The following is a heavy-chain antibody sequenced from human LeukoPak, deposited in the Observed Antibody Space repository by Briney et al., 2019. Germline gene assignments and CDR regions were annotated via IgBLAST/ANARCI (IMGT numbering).Heavy chain of an antibody. CDR1: GGSISSGGYY. D-gene: IGHD4-17*01. J-gene: IGHJ4*02. CDR3: ARLQGDGSKLVTTFDY. V-gene: IGHV4-31*03. Sequence: SQTLSLTCTVSGGSISSGGYYWSWIRQHPGKGLEWIGYIYYSGSTYYNPSLKSRVTISVDTSKNQFSLKLSSVTAADTAVYYCARLQGDGSKLVTTFDYWGQGTLVTVSS. CDR2: IYYSGST.